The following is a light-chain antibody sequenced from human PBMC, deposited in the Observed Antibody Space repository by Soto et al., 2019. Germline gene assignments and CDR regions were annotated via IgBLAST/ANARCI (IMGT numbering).Light chain of an antibody. Sequence: IVMTQSPDTLSVFPGERATLSCRASQSITSNLAWYQQKPGQAPRLVIYGASTRATGIPARFSGSGSGTEFTLTISSLQSEDFAVYYCQQYNDWPPLTFGGGTRVEIK. CDR2: GAS. CDR3: QQYNDWPPLT. CDR1: QSITSN. J-gene: IGKJ4*01. V-gene: IGKV3-15*01.